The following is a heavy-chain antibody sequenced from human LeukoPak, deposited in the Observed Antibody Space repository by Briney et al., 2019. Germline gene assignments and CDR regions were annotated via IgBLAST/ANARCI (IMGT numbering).Heavy chain of an antibody. CDR2: IYPGDSDT. V-gene: IGHV5-51*01. D-gene: IGHD2-2*01. J-gene: IGHJ4*02. CDR3: ARHEGLGYCSSTSCSMTGDY. Sequence: GESLKISCKGSGYSFTSYWIGWVRQMPGKGLEWMGIIYPGDSDTRYSPSFQGQVTISADKSISTAYLQWSSLKASDTAMYYCARHEGLGYCSSTSCSMTGDYWGQGTLVTVSS. CDR1: GYSFTSYW.